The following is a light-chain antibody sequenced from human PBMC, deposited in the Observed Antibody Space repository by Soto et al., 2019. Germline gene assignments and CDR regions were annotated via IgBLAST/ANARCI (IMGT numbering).Light chain of an antibody. CDR2: EAS. Sequence: GERVTITCRASQSINKWLAWYQQKPGKAPKLLMYEASTLETGVPSTFSGSGSGTEFTLTINSLQADDFATYYCQQYTTYSGTFGQGTKVEIK. CDR3: QQYTTYSGT. CDR1: QSINKW. J-gene: IGKJ1*01. V-gene: IGKV1-5*03.